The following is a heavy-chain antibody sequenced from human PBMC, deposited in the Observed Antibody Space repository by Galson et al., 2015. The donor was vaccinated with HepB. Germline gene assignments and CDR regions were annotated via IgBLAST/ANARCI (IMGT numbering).Heavy chain of an antibody. CDR2: FYYTGNT. Sequence: LSLTCTVSGGSISSSSYYWGWLRQPPGKGLEWIGSFYYTGNTHYNPSLKSRVTISGDTSKNQFSLKLNSVTAADTAVYYCARGISTSDSVDYYYLDVWGEGTTVTVSS. D-gene: IGHD1-14*01. CDR1: GGSISSSSYY. V-gene: IGHV4-39*01. CDR3: ARGISTSDSVDYYYLDV. J-gene: IGHJ6*03.